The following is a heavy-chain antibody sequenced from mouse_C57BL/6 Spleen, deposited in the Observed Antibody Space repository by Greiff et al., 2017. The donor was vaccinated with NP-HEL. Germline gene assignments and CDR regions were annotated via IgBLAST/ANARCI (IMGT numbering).Heavy chain of an antibody. J-gene: IGHJ4*01. CDR3: ARRMFTRYYYAMDY. V-gene: IGHV5-17*01. Sequence: EVKLVESGGGLVKPGGSLKLSCAASGFTFSDYGMHWVRQAPEKGLEWVAYISSGSSTIYYADTVKGRFTISRDNAKNTLFLQMTSLRSEDTAMYYCARRMFTRYYYAMDYWGQGTSVTVSS. D-gene: IGHD2-2*01. CDR2: ISSGSSTI. CDR1: GFTFSDYG.